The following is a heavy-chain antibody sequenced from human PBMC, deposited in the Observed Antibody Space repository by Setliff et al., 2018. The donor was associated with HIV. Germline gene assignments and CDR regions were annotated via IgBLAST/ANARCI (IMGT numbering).Heavy chain of an antibody. V-gene: IGHV4-38-2*02. J-gene: IGHJ5*02. Sequence: SETLSLTCSVSGYFIRSGYYWGWIRQTPGKGLEWLGSIYHRGSTYYKPSLKSRVSISVDPSKNRFSVGLRSVSAADTAVYCCVRHVGKFCSDASCYGFGWFDHWGQGALVTVSS. CDR1: GYFIRSGYY. D-gene: IGHD2-2*01. CDR2: IYHRGST. CDR3: VRHVGKFCSDASCYGFGWFDH.